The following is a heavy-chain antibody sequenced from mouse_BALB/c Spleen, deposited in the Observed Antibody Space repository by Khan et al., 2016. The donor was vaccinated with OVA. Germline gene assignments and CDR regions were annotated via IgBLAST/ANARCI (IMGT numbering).Heavy chain of an antibody. D-gene: IGHD2-14*01. Sequence: EVQLQESGPGLVKPSQSLSLTCTVTGYSITSDYAWNWIRQFPRNKLEWMGYISYSGSTSYNPSLKSRISITRYTSKNQFFLQLNSVTTEDTATDFCARSGYEAWFAYWGQGTLVTVSA. CDR3: ARSGYEAWFAY. J-gene: IGHJ3*01. CDR2: ISYSGST. CDR1: GYSITSDYA. V-gene: IGHV3-2*02.